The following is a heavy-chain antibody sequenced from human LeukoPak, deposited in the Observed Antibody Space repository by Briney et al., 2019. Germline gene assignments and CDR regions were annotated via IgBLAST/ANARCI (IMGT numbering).Heavy chain of an antibody. CDR3: AKDIEARASRSGI. CDR1: GFTFSNFA. Sequence: GGSLRLSCAASGFTFSNFAMGWVRQVPGKGLEWVSVISGSGRSTYYADSVRGRFTISRDNPKNTLYLQMNSLRAEDTAIYYCAKDIEARASRSGIWGQGTMVMVSS. J-gene: IGHJ3*02. D-gene: IGHD6-6*01. V-gene: IGHV3-23*01. CDR2: ISGSGRST.